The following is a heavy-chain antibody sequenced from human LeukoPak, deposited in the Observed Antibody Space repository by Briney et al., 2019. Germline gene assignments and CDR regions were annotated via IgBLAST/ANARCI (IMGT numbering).Heavy chain of an antibody. D-gene: IGHD6-19*01. CDR2: IYYSGST. Sequence: SETLSLTCTVSGYSISSGYYWGWIRQPPGKGLEWIGSIYYSGSTYYNPSLKSRVTISVDTSKNQFSLKLSSVTAADTAVYYCARIAVADHYFDYWGQGTLVTVSS. CDR3: ARIAVADHYFDY. V-gene: IGHV4-38-2*02. J-gene: IGHJ4*02. CDR1: GYSISSGYY.